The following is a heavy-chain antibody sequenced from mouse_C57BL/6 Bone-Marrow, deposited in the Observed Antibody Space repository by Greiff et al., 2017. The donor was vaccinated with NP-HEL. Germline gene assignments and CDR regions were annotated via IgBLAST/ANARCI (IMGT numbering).Heavy chain of an antibody. J-gene: IGHJ1*03. V-gene: IGHV2-5*01. Sequence: VQLQQSGPGLVQPSQSLSITCTVSGFSLTSYGVHWVRQSPGKGLEWLGVIWRGGGTDYNAAFMSRLSITKDNSKSQIFYKMNSLQAYDTAIYYCAKKENKGWYVDVWGTGTTVTVSS. CDR1: GFSLTSYG. CDR3: AKKENKGWYVDV. D-gene: IGHD5-2*01. CDR2: IWRGGGT.